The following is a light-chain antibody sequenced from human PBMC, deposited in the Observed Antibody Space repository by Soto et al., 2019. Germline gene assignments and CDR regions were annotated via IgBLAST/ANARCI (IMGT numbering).Light chain of an antibody. V-gene: IGKV1-5*03. CDR1: QTISSW. J-gene: IGKJ1*01. CDR2: KAP. CDR3: QHYNSYSEA. Sequence: DIQMTQSPSTLSGSVGDRVTITCRASQTISSWLAWYQQKPGKAPKLLIYKAPTLKSGVPSRFRGSGSGTEFTLTISSLKPDDFETYYCQHYNSYSEAFGQGTKVDIK.